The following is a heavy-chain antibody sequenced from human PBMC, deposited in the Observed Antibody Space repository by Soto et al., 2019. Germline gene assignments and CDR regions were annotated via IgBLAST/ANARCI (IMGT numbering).Heavy chain of an antibody. Sequence: SETLSLTCTVSGGSLSSYYWTWIRQSPGKGLEWIGYVYFSGNTNYNPSLKSRVTILIDTSKNQFSLRLASVTAADTAFYYCGSVRPSGYVLSWGQGTLVTVS. J-gene: IGHJ5*02. CDR2: VYFSGNT. CDR3: GSVRPSGYVLS. D-gene: IGHD6-25*01. V-gene: IGHV4-59*01. CDR1: GGSLSSYY.